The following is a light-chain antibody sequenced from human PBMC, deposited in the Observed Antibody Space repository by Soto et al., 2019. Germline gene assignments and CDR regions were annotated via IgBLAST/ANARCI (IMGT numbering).Light chain of an antibody. CDR2: NTN. CDR1: SSKIGTNT. CDR3: AAWDGSLDVVL. V-gene: IGLV1-44*01. J-gene: IGLJ2*01. Sequence: QSVLTQPPSASGTPGQRVTISCSGSSSKIGTNTVNWYQQFPGSAPQLLLYNTNQRPSGVPGRFSGPKSGTSASLAISGLQSEDEADYYCAAWDGSLDVVLFGGGTKLTVL.